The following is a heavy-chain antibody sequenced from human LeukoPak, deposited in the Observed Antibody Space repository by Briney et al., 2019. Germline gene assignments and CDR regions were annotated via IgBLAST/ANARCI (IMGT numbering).Heavy chain of an antibody. J-gene: IGHJ6*03. CDR3: EVTTVHPYYYYYMDV. V-gene: IGHV1-18*01. D-gene: IGHD4-17*01. Sequence: ASVMVSCKTSVYTFTSYGISWVRHAPGQGLEGMVWISAYNGNTNYAQNFQDRRTMTTDTSTSTAYIELRSLRCDDTAVYYCEVTTVHPYYYYYMDVWGKGTTVTVSS. CDR2: ISAYNGNT. CDR1: VYTFTSYG.